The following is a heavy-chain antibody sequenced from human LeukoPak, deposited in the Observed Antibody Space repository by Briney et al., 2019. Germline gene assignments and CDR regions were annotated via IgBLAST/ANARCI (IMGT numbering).Heavy chain of an antibody. CDR1: GYTFTSYA. D-gene: IGHD1-26*01. CDR2: INAGNGNT. CDR3: ARDPGIVGASNFDY. V-gene: IGHV1-3*01. J-gene: IGHJ4*02. Sequence: GASVKVSCKASGYTFTSYAMHWVRQAPGQRLEWMGWINAGNGNTKYSQKFQGRVTITRDTSASTAYMELSSLRSEDTAVYYCARDPGIVGASNFDYWGQGTLVTVSS.